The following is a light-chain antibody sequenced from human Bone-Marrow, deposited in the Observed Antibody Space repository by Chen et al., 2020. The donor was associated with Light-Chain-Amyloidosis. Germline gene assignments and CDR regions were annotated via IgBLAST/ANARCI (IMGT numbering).Light chain of an antibody. CDR1: DLPTKY. J-gene: IGLJ2*01. CDR2: RDT. Sequence: SYELTQPPSVSVSPGQTARITCSGDDLPTKYAYWYQQKPGQAPVLVIHRDTVRPSGISERFSGSSSGKTATLTISGVQAEDEADYHCQSADSSGTYEVIFGGGTKLTVL. V-gene: IGLV3-25*03. CDR3: QSADSSGTYEVI.